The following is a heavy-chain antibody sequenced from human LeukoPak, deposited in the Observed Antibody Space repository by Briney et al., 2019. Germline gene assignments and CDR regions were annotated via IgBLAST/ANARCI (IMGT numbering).Heavy chain of an antibody. D-gene: IGHD3-22*01. V-gene: IGHV1-69*13. CDR2: IIPIFGTA. CDR1: GGTFSSYA. J-gene: IGHJ4*02. CDR3: ARDQSSGYLAENYFDY. Sequence: SVKVSCKASGGTFSSYAISWVRQAPGQGLEWMGGIIPIFGTANYAQKFQGRVTITADESTSTAYMELSSLRSEDTAVYYCARDQSSGYLAENYFDYWGQGTLVTVSS.